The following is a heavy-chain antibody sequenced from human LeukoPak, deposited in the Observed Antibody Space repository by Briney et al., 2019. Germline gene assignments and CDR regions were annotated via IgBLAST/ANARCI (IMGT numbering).Heavy chain of an antibody. J-gene: IGHJ3*02. V-gene: IGHV4-39*07. CDR1: GGSISSSSYY. D-gene: IGHD1-26*01. Sequence: PETLSLTCTVSGGSISSSSYYWGWIRQPPGKGLEWIGSIYYSGSTYYNPSLKSRVTISVDTSKNQFSLKLSSVTAADTAVYYCARDAHRGSYSDAFDIWGQGTMVTVSS. CDR3: ARDAHRGSYSDAFDI. CDR2: IYYSGST.